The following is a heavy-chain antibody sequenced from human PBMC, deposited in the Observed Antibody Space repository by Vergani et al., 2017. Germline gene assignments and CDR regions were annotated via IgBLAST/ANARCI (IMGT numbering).Heavy chain of an antibody. D-gene: IGHD6-6*01. CDR1: GGTFSSYA. J-gene: IGHJ3*02. V-gene: IGHV1-69*01. Sequence: QVQLVQSGAEVKKPGSSVKVSCKASGGTFSSYAISWVRQAPGQGLEWMGGIIPIFGTANYAQKFQGRVTITADESTSTAYMELSSLRSEDTAVYYCARERPDSKYSSSSRADAFDIWGQGTMVTVSS. CDR2: IIPIFGTA. CDR3: ARERPDSKYSSSSRADAFDI.